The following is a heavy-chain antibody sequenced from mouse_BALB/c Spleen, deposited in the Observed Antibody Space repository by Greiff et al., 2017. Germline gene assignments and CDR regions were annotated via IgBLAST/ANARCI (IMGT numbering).Heavy chain of an antibody. Sequence: EVKLVESGPELEKPGASVKISCKASGYSFTGYNMNWVKQSNGKSLEWIGNIDPYYGGTSYNQKFKGKATLTVDKSSSTAYMELLSLTSEDSAVYYCARYYGNYLHAMDYWGQGTSVTVSS. J-gene: IGHJ4*01. D-gene: IGHD2-1*01. CDR1: GYSFTGYN. V-gene: IGHV1S135*01. CDR2: IDPYYGGT. CDR3: ARYYGNYLHAMDY.